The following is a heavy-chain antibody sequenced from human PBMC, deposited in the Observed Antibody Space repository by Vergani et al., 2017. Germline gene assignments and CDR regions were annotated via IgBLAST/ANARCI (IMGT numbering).Heavy chain of an antibody. Sequence: QLQLQQSGPGLVKPSETLFLTCTVSADSISSGSYYWGWIRQPPGKSLEWIGSIYYSGLTYYNPSLKSRVAISVDTSKNQFSLKVTSVTAADTAVYYCARGRRGSSAAFDIWGQGTMVTVSS. V-gene: IGHV4-39*01. CDR1: ADSISSGSYY. CDR3: ARGRRGSSAAFDI. D-gene: IGHD1-26*01. J-gene: IGHJ3*02. CDR2: IYYSGLT.